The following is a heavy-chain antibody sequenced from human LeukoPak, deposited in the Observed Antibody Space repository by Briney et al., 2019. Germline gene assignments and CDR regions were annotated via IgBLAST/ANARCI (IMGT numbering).Heavy chain of an antibody. V-gene: IGHV3-30*02. CDR1: GFTFSNYG. D-gene: IGHD5-18*01. CDR3: AKDIRRGYNYGYDQFAY. CDR2: IGFDGSDH. J-gene: IGHJ4*02. Sequence: GGSLRLSCAASGFTFSNYGMHWARQAPGKWLEWVAFIGFDGSDHSYADSVKGRFTISRDNSKNTLYLQMNSLRAEDTAVYYCAKDIRRGYNYGYDQFAYWGLGTLVTVSS.